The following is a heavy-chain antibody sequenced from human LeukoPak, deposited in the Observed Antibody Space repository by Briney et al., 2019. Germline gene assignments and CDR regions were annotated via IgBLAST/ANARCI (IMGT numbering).Heavy chain of an antibody. J-gene: IGHJ5*02. CDR3: AKVLIAAAGRAGFDP. V-gene: IGHV3-43*02. Sequence: PGGSLRLSCAASGFTFDDYAMHWVRQAPGKGLEWVSLISGDGGSTYYADSVKGRFTTSRDNSKNSLYLQMNSLRTEDTALYYCAKVLIAAAGRAGFDPWGQGTLVTVSS. CDR1: GFTFDDYA. D-gene: IGHD6-13*01. CDR2: ISGDGGST.